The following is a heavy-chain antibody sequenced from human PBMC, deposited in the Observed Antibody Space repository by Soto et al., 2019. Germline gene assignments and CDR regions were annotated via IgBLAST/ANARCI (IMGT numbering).Heavy chain of an antibody. CDR1: GFTISTHG. Sequence: QAQLLESGGGVVQPGTSLRLSCAASGFTISTHGMHWVRQAPGTGLEWLANIWYDGSNKLYAESVKGRFSISKDNSKTTLYLQMSSLGANDTAVYYCAAATTWNFHFPYWGQGTQVTVSS. D-gene: IGHD1-7*01. CDR2: IWYDGSNK. J-gene: IGHJ4*02. V-gene: IGHV3-33*03. CDR3: AAATTWNFHFPY.